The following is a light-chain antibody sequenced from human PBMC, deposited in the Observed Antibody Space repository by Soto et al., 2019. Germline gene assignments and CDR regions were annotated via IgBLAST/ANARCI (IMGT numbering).Light chain of an antibody. CDR2: GAS. V-gene: IGKV3-15*01. J-gene: IGKJ3*01. CDR3: QQYNNWPT. CDR1: QRVSSN. Sequence: EIVMTQSPATLSVSPGERATLSCRASQRVSSNLAWYQQKPGQAPRHLIYGASTRATDIPARFSGSGSGTDFTLTSSSLQSGDFAVYYCQQYNNWPTFGPGTKVDIK.